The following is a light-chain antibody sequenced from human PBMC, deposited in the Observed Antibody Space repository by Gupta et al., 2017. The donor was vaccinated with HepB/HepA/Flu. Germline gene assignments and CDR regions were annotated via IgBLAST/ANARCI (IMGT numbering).Light chain of an antibody. CDR2: EDN. CDR1: SGSIASNY. Sequence: SCTGSSGSIASNYVQWYQQRPGSAPTTVIYEDNQRPSGVPDRFSGSIDSSSNSASLTLSGLKPEDEADYYCQSYDSSIQVFGGGTKLTVL. V-gene: IGLV6-57*02. CDR3: QSYDSSIQV. J-gene: IGLJ3*02.